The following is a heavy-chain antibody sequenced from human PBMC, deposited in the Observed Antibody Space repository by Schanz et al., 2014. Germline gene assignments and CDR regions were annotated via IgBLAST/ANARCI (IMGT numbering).Heavy chain of an antibody. CDR2: ISPSSGGT. CDR1: GYTFAMYA. V-gene: IGHV1-2*06. J-gene: IGHJ5*02. Sequence: QVQLVQSGSELKKPGASVKVSCKASGYTFAMYAMNWVRQAPGQGLEWMGRISPSSGGTNYAQNFQGRVTRTRDTSISTVYMELSTLTSDDTAVYYCARESVSRTRLFDPWGQGTLVTVSS. D-gene: IGHD3-3*01. CDR3: ARESVSRTRLFDP.